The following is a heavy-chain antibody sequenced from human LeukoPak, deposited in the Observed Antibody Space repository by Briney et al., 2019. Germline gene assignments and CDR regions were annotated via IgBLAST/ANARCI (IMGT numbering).Heavy chain of an antibody. CDR3: ARQPPQYYGMDV. CDR1: GGSFSNYY. Sequence: SETLSLTCTVSGGSFSNYYWSWIRQPAGKGLEWIGRIYTSGSTNYNPSVKSRVTMSVDTSNNQFSLKLTSVTAADTAVYYCARQPPQYYGMDVWGQGTSVTVSS. D-gene: IGHD1-14*01. CDR2: IYTSGST. V-gene: IGHV4-4*07. J-gene: IGHJ6*02.